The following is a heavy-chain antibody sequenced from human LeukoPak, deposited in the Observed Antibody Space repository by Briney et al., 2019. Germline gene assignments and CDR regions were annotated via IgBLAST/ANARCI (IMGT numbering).Heavy chain of an antibody. V-gene: IGHV3-33*01. CDR3: AGTAAGTLG. D-gene: IGHD6-13*01. CDR1: GFTFSTYG. Sequence: GGSLRLSCAASGFTFSTYGMHWGRQAPGKGLEWVAVIWYGGSNKYYADSVKGRFTISRDNSKNTLYLQMNSLRAEDTAVYYCAGTAAGTLGWGQGTLVTVSS. CDR2: IWYGGSNK. J-gene: IGHJ4*02.